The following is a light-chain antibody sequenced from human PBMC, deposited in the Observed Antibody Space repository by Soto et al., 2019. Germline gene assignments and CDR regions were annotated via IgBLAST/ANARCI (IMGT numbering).Light chain of an antibody. CDR2: LGS. CDR3: MQALQTPYT. V-gene: IGKV2-28*01. Sequence: DIVMTQSPLSLPVTPGEPASISCRSSQSLLHSNGYNYLVWYLQKPGQSPQLLIYLGSNRASGVTDRFSGSGSGTDFTLKISRVEAEDVGVYYCMQALQTPYTFGQGTKLEIK. CDR1: QSLLHSNGYNY. J-gene: IGKJ2*01.